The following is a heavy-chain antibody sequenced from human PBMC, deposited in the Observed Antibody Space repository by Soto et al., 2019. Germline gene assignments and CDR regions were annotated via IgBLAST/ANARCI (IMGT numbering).Heavy chain of an antibody. Sequence: EVQLVESGGGLVQPGRSLRLSCAASGFTFDDYAMHWVRQAPGKGLEWVSGISWNSGSIGYADSVKGRFTISRDNAKNSLYLQMNSLRAEDTALYYCAKDRGKSSSWNWFDPWGQGTLVTVSS. J-gene: IGHJ5*02. CDR1: GFTFDDYA. CDR2: ISWNSGSI. CDR3: AKDRGKSSSWNWFDP. D-gene: IGHD6-13*01. V-gene: IGHV3-9*01.